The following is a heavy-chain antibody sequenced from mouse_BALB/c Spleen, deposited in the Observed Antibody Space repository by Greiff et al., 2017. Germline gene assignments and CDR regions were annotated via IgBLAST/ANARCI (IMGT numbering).Heavy chain of an antibody. CDR2: ISSGGGST. V-gene: IGHV5-12-1*01. CDR1: GFAFSSYD. J-gene: IGHJ2*01. CDR3: ARHGLAGFDY. Sequence: EVQRVESGGGLVKPGGSLKLSCAASGFAFSSYDMSWVRQTPEKRLEWVAYISSGGGSTYYPDTVKGRFTISRDNAKNTLYLQMSSLKSEDTAMYYCARHGLAGFDYWGQGTTLTVSS.